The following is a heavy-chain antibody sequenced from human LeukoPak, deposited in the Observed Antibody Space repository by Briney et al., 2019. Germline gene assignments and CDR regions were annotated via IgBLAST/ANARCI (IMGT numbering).Heavy chain of an antibody. D-gene: IGHD3-16*01. V-gene: IGHV3-23*01. CDR2: IHGNGETT. CDR3: GRDPNGDYVGAFEF. Sequence: PGGSVRLSCVGSGLMFSRFGLIWVRQAPGKGLEWVSGIHGNGETTYYGDSVKGRFTISRDNSKSTLYLQMNSLRVEDTAEYFCGRDPNGDYVGAFEFWGQGTKVAVSS. J-gene: IGHJ3*01. CDR1: GLMFSRFG.